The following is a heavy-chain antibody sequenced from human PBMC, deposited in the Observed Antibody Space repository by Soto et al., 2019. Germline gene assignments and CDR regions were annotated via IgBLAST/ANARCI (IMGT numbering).Heavy chain of an antibody. D-gene: IGHD3-22*01. CDR3: AREGYSSGYAPAFDS. CDR2: MSYDGNSK. CDR1: GFSFSTSV. J-gene: IGHJ4*02. V-gene: IGHV3-30-3*01. Sequence: PGGSLRLSCAASGFSFSTSVMHWVRQAPGKGLEWVAGMSYDGNSKYYADSVKGRFTISREDSKNTLYVEMDSLRVEDTALYFCAREGYSSGYAPAFDSWGQGTLVTVSS.